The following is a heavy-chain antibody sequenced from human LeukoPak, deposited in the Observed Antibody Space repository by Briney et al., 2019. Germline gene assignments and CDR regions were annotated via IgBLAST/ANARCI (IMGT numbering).Heavy chain of an antibody. D-gene: IGHD3-10*01. J-gene: IGHJ5*02. Sequence: GGSLRLSCAASGVSASSDYVSSGRHGPGKGLEWGSVISSTGTTFYADSLKGRVTTYRDNSKNTVNPRMNTLRPEHTPAYYCARDRGAGWCDLWGQGPLVTVSS. CDR2: ISSTGTT. V-gene: IGHV3-66*03. CDR3: ARDRGAGWCDL. CDR1: GVSASSDY.